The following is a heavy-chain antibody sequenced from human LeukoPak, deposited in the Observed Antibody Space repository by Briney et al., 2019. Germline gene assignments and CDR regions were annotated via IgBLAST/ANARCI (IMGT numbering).Heavy chain of an antibody. D-gene: IGHD6-19*01. CDR2: IGAAGDT. V-gene: IGHV3-13*01. CDR3: ARGGAGSSGYYAPIDY. CDR1: GFTFSSYD. J-gene: IGHJ4*02. Sequence: GGSLRLSCAASGFTFSSYDMHWVRQATGKGLEWVSGIGAAGDTYYPGSVKGRFTISRENAKNSLYLQMNSLRARETAVYYCARGGAGSSGYYAPIDYWGQGTLVTVSS.